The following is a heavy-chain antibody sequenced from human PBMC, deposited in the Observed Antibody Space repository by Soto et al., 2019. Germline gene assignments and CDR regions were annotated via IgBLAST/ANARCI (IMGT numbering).Heavy chain of an antibody. V-gene: IGHV4-34*01. J-gene: IGHJ6*03. Sequence: QVQLQQWGAGLLKPSETLSLTCAVSGGSFSGYYWSWIRQPPGKGLECIGEINHSGSTNYNPSLKRRVTISVDTSKHQLSLKLSSATDADTAVYDCARGSKALSYYYYMDVWGEGNTVTVSS. D-gene: IGHD6-6*01. CDR1: GGSFSGYY. CDR3: ARGSKALSYYYYMDV. CDR2: INHSGST.